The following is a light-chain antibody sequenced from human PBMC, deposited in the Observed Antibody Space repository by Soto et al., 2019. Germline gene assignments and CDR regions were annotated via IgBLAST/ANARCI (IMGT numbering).Light chain of an antibody. CDR2: DAS. J-gene: IGKJ3*01. CDR3: QQYDNLPT. Sequence: DIQMTQSPSSLSASVGDRVTITCQAGQAVSVSLNWYQQKPGKAPKLLISDASNVETGVPSRFSGSGSRTDFTLTISNLQPEDVATYYCQQYDNLPTFGPGTKVEI. CDR1: QAVSVS. V-gene: IGKV1-33*01.